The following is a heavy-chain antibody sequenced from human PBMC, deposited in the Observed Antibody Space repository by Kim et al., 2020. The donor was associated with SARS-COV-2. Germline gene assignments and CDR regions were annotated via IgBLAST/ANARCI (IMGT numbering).Heavy chain of an antibody. J-gene: IGHJ6*02. CDR1: GFTFSSYA. V-gene: IGHV3-30-3*01. CDR3: ARGGGRVIYGMDV. D-gene: IGHD3-10*01. Sequence: GGSLRLSCAASGFTFSSYAMHWVRQAPGKGLEWVAVISYDGSNKYYADSVKGRFTISRDNSKNTLYLQMNSLRAEDTAVYYCARGGGRVIYGMDVWGQGTTVTVSS. CDR2: ISYDGSNK.